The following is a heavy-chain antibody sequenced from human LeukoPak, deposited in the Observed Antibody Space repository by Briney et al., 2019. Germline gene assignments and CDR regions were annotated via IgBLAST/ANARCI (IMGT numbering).Heavy chain of an antibody. V-gene: IGHV3-23*01. Sequence: PGGSLRLSCAASGFTFSNYAMNWVRQTPGKGLEWVSAIRGSGGSTYYADSVKGRFTISRDNSKNTLYLQMNSLRAEDTAIYYRAKPVGSSGWYGDFDCWGQGTLVTVSS. CDR3: AKPVGSSGWYGDFDC. CDR1: GFTFSNYA. CDR2: IRGSGGST. D-gene: IGHD6-19*01. J-gene: IGHJ4*02.